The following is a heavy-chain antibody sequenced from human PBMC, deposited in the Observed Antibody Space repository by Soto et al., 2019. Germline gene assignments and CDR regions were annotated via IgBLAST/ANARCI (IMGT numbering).Heavy chain of an antibody. Sequence: GGSLRLSCAASGFTFSSYGMSWVRQAPGKGLEWVADIKQDGSEKYYVDSVKGRFTISRDNAKNSLYLQMNSLRAEDTAVYYCASNTYYDFWSDTQNTYYFDYWGQGTMVTVSS. V-gene: IGHV3-7*01. CDR3: ASNTYYDFWSDTQNTYYFDY. J-gene: IGHJ4*02. CDR2: IKQDGSEK. CDR1: GFTFSSYG. D-gene: IGHD3-3*01.